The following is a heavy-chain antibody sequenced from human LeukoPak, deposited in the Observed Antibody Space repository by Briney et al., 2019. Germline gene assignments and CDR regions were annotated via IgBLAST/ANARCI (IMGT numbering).Heavy chain of an antibody. CDR2: IYHSGST. D-gene: IGHD5/OR15-5a*01. CDR1: GYSISSGYY. J-gene: IGHJ6*03. Sequence: KPSETLSLTCTVSGYSISSGYYWGWIRQPPGKGLEWIGSIYHSGSTYYNPSLKSRVTISVDTSKNQFSLKLSSVTAADTAAYYCARGVNYMDVWGKGTTVTVSS. V-gene: IGHV4-38-2*02. CDR3: ARGVNYMDV.